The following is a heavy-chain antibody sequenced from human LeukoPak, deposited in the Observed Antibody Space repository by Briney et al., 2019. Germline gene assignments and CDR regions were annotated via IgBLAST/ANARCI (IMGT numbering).Heavy chain of an antibody. CDR1: GGSFSGYY. CDR3: ARGKGYGYGYQVDY. D-gene: IGHD5-18*01. CDR2: INHSGST. V-gene: IGHV4-34*01. J-gene: IGHJ4*02. Sequence: SETLSLTCAVYGGSFSGYYWSWIRQPPGKGLEWIGEINHSGSTNYNPSLKSRVTISVDTSKNRFSLKLSSVTAADTAVYYCARGKGYGYGYQVDYWGQGTLVTVSS.